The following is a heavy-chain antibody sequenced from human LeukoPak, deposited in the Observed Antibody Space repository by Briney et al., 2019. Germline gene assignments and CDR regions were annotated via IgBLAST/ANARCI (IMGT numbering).Heavy chain of an antibody. CDR2: IIPILGIA. CDR1: GGTFSSYA. V-gene: IGHV1-69*04. J-gene: IGHJ4*02. CDR3: ARVQLCPDY. Sequence: ASVKVSCKAWGGTFSSYAISWLRQAPGQGLEWMGRIIPILGIANYAQKLQGRVTMTTDTSTSTAYMELRSLRSDDTAVYYCARVQLCPDYWGQGTLVTVSS. D-gene: IGHD5-18*01.